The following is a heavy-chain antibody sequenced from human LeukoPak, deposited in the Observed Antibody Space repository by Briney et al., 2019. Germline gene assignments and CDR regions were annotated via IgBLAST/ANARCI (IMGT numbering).Heavy chain of an antibody. V-gene: IGHV1-46*01. J-gene: IGHJ4*02. D-gene: IGHD2/OR15-2a*01. CDR3: ARVLFRY. CDR2: INPSGGST. Sequence: ASVKVSCKAPGYTFTDYYIHWVRQAPGQGLEWMGIINPSGGSTSYAQKFQGRVTMTRDMSTSTVYMELSSLRSEDTAVYYCARVLFRYWGQGTLVTVSS. CDR1: GYTFTDYY.